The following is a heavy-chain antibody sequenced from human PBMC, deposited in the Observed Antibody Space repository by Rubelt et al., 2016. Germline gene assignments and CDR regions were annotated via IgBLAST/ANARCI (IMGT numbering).Heavy chain of an antibody. CDR2: INPNSGGT. V-gene: IGHV1-2*02. CDR1: GYTFTGYY. J-gene: IGHJ4*02. D-gene: IGHD5-12*01. CDR3: ARGNSGYDYGLDY. Sequence: QVQLVQSGAEVKKPGASVKVSCKASGYTFTGYYMHWVRQAPGQGLEWMGWINPNSGGTNYAQKCQGRGTMTRDTSVSTAYMELSRLTSDDTAVYYCARGNSGYDYGLDYWGQGTLVTVSS.